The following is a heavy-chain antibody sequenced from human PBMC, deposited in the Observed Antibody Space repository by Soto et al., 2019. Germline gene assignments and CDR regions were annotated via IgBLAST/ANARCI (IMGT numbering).Heavy chain of an antibody. J-gene: IGHJ4*02. V-gene: IGHV1-8*01. D-gene: IGHD2-2*01. CDR3: ARPLCSSTRCGPYFFDS. Sequence: QVQLVQSGAEVKKPGASVKVSCKASGYTFTSNDINWVRQAPGQGPEWMGWMNPDNGKTGFVQKFQGRITMTRNTSISTAYMELSSLRSDDTAVYFCARPLCSSTRCGPYFFDSWGQGSLVTVSS. CDR2: MNPDNGKT. CDR1: GYTFTSND.